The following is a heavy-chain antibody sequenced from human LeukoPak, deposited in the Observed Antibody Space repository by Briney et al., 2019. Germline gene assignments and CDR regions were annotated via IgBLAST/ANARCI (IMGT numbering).Heavy chain of an antibody. CDR2: IYYSGST. Sequence: SETLSLTCTVSGGSISSYYWSWIRQPPGKGLEWIGYIYYSGSTNYNPSLKSRVTISVDTSKNQFSLKLSSVTAADTAVYYCARVPLRLDCSGGSCYFPSIYYFDYWGQGTLVTVSS. CDR1: GGSISSYY. J-gene: IGHJ4*02. CDR3: ARVPLRLDCSGGSCYFPSIYYFDY. V-gene: IGHV4-59*01. D-gene: IGHD2-15*01.